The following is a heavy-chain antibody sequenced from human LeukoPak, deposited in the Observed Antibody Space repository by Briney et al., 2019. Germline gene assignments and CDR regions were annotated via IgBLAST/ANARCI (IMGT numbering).Heavy chain of an antibody. J-gene: IGHJ4*02. V-gene: IGHV1-69*01. D-gene: IGHD6-19*01. Sequence: ASVKVSCKASGGAFSSYAISWVRQAPGQGLEWMGGIIPIFGTANYAQKFQGRVTITADESTSTAYMELSSLRSEDTAVYYCARVASSGRKFDYWGQGTLVTVSS. CDR3: ARVASSGRKFDY. CDR2: IIPIFGTA. CDR1: GGAFSSYA.